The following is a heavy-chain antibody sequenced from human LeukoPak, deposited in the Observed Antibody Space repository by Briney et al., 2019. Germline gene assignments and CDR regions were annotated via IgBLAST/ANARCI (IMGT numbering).Heavy chain of an antibody. V-gene: IGHV3-23*01. J-gene: IGHJ4*02. CDR3: AKGIAVAGFPISVIDY. CDR1: GFIFTTYA. D-gene: IGHD6-19*01. Sequence: GGSLRLSCAASGFIFTTYAMNWVRQAPGKGLEWVSVISDSGGTTYYADSVKGRFTISRDNSKNTLYLQMNSLRAEDTAIYYCAKGIAVAGFPISVIDYWGQGTLVTVSS. CDR2: ISDSGGTT.